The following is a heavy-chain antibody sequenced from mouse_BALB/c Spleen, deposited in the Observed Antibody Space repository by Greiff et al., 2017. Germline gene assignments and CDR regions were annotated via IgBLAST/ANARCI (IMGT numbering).Heavy chain of an antibody. CDR3: ARKGYYFDY. CDR1: GSTFTSYW. Sequence: QVQLQQPGAELVKPGASVKLSCKASGSTFTSYWMHWVKQRPGQGLEWIGEIDPSDSYTNYNQKFKGKATLTVDKSSSTAYMQLSSLTSEDSAVYYCARKGYYFDYWGQGTTLTVSS. CDR2: IDPSDSYT. J-gene: IGHJ2*01. V-gene: IGHV1-69*02.